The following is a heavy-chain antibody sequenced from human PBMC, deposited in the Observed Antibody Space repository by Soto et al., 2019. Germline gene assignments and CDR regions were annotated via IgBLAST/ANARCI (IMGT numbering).Heavy chain of an antibody. J-gene: IGHJ5*02. V-gene: IGHV1-46*03. D-gene: IGHD3-10*01. CDR2: INPSGGST. Sequence: GASVKVSCKASGYTFTSYYMHWVRQAPGQGLEWMGIINPSGGSTSYAQKFQGRVTMTRDTSTSTVYMELSSLRSEDTAVYYCARVAVGSGSYCLWFDPWGQGTLVTVSS. CDR3: ARVAVGSGSYCLWFDP. CDR1: GYTFTSYY.